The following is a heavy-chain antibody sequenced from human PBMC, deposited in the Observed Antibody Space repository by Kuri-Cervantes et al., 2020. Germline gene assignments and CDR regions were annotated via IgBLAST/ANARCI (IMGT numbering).Heavy chain of an antibody. J-gene: IGHJ3*02. CDR2: ISYDGSNK. D-gene: IGHD4-17*01. V-gene: IGHV3-30*18. Sequence: GESLKISCAASGFTFSSYGMHWVRQAPGKGLEWVAVISYDGSNKYYADSVKGRFTISRDNSKSTLYLQMNSLRAEDTAVYYCAKEGGDYGDYAAFDIWGQGTMVTVSS. CDR3: AKEGGDYGDYAAFDI. CDR1: GFTFSSYG.